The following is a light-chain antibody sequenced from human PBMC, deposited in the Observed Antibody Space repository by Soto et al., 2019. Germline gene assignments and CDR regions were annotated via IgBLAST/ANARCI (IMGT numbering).Light chain of an antibody. CDR3: QHGYSTPLT. Sequence: DIQLTQSPSLLSASIGDRVTITCRASQSISTYLHWYQQKPGKAPNLLIYAASTLQSGVPSRFSGSGSGTDFTLTISSLRPEDFATYFCQHGYSTPLTFGGGTKVDNK. J-gene: IGKJ4*01. CDR1: QSISTY. CDR2: AAS. V-gene: IGKV1-39*01.